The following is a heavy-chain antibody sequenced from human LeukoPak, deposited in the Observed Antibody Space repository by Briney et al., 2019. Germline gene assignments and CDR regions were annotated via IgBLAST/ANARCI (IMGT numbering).Heavy chain of an antibody. CDR3: ARAASPALKVVVPAVCAFDI. CDR1: VGSISISSYY. D-gene: IGHD2-2*01. CDR2: IYYSGST. V-gene: IGHV4-39*01. Sequence: PSETLSLTCTVSVGSISISSYYCGWIRQPPGNGLEWIGSIYYSGSTYYNPSLKSRVTISVDTSKNQFSLKLSSATAADTAVYYCARAASPALKVVVPAVCAFDIWGQGTMVTVSS. J-gene: IGHJ3*02.